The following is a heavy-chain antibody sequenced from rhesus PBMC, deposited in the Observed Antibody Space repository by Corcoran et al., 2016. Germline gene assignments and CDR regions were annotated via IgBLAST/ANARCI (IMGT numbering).Heavy chain of an antibody. D-gene: IGHD2-21*01. Sequence: QVQLQESGPGVVKPSETLSLTCAVSGGSISGYYLWSWIRQPPGKGLEWIGFFYGGSGSTSYNPSLKSLVIISIDTSKNQFSLKLSSVTAADTAVYYCAREGDCTGSGCYGTFDYWGQGVLVTVSS. CDR3: AREGDCTGSGCYGTFDY. J-gene: IGHJ4*01. V-gene: IGHV4S7*01. CDR1: GGSISGYYL. CDR2: FYGGSGST.